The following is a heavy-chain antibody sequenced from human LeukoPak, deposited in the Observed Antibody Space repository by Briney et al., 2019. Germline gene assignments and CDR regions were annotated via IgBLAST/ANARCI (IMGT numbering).Heavy chain of an antibody. CDR3: ARGATYCSGGSCWGFDP. D-gene: IGHD2-15*01. Sequence: SQTLSLTCTVSGGSISSGSYYWSWIRQPAGKGLEWIGRIYTSGSTNYNPSLKSRVTISVDTSKNQFSLKLSSVTAADTAVYYCARGATYCSGGSCWGFDPWGQGTLVTVSS. CDR2: IYTSGST. CDR1: GGSISSGSYY. J-gene: IGHJ5*02. V-gene: IGHV4-61*02.